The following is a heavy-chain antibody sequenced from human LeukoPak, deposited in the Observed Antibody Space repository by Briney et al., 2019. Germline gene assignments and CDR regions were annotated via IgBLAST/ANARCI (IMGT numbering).Heavy chain of an antibody. CDR1: GFTFSSYT. V-gene: IGHV3-21*04. CDR3: AKNGDRGAFCSGGTCYPYYYYYMDV. Sequence: PGGSLRLSCAASGFTFSSYTMNWVRQAPGKGLEWVSSITSSSIYIYYADSVKGRFTISRDNAKNSLSLQLNSLRAEDTAVYYCAKNGDRGAFCSGGTCYPYYYYYMDVWGKGTTVTISS. D-gene: IGHD2-15*01. CDR2: ITSSSIYI. J-gene: IGHJ6*03.